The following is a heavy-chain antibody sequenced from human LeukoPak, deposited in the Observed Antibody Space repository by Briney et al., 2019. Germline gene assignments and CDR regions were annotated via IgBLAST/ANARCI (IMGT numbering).Heavy chain of an antibody. D-gene: IGHD1-26*01. CDR3: ARANSGSYYSSGMDV. V-gene: IGHV3-33*01. J-gene: IGHJ6*02. CDR2: IWYDGSNK. CDR1: GFTFSSYG. Sequence: GGSLRLSCAASGFTFSSYGMHWVRQAPGKGLEWVAVIWYDGSNKHYADSVKGRFTISRDNSKNTLYLQMNSLRAEDTAVYYCARANSGSYYSSGMDVWGQGTTVTVSS.